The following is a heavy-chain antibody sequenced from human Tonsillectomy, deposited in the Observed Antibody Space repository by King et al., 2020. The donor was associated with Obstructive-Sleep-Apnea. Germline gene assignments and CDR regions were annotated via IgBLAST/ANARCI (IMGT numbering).Heavy chain of an antibody. D-gene: IGHD3-10*01. V-gene: IGHV3-7*01. Sequence: VQLVESGGGLVQPGGSLRLSCAASGFTLSTYWITWVRQAPAKGLEWVANINQRGSEKNYVDSVKGRFTISRDNAKNSLYLKMNSLRGEDTAVYYCGRDSSPDSGTYYYDAFDIWGQGTMVTASS. CDR1: GFTLSTYW. CDR2: INQRGSEK. CDR3: GRDSSPDSGTYYYDAFDI. J-gene: IGHJ3*02.